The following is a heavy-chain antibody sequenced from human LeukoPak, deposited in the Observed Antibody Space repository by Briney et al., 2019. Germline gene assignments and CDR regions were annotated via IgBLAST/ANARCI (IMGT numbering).Heavy chain of an antibody. CDR2: IKSKTDGGTT. Sequence: GGSLRLSCAASGFTFSNAWMSWVRQAPGKGLEWVGRIKSKTDGGTTDYAAPVKGRFTISRDDSKNTLYLQMNSLKTEDTAVYYCTTDSWGHAPSYGDYVEDYWGQGTLVTVSS. D-gene: IGHD4-17*01. V-gene: IGHV3-15*01. CDR1: GFTFSNAW. J-gene: IGHJ4*02. CDR3: TTDSWGHAPSYGDYVEDY.